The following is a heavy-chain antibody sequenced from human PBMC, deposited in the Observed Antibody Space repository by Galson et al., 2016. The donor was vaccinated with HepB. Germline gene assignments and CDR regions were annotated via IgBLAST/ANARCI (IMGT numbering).Heavy chain of an antibody. V-gene: IGHV3-48*01. CDR2: ISGTGSRL. CDR1: GFNFNDFS. J-gene: IGHJ1*01. CDR3: ARDLTPRGFSYSF. Sequence: SLRLSCAVSGFNFNDFSMNWIRQAPGKGLEWLSYISGTGSRLLYADSVKGRFTISKDKAKLSLYLQMISLRVEDTAVYYCARDLTPRGFSYSFWGQGTLVAVSS. D-gene: IGHD3-10*01.